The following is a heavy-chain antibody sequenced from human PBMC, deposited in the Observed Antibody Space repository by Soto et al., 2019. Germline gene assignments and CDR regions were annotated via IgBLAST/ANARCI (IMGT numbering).Heavy chain of an antibody. CDR2: ISSTTKYI. CDR3: AREAEDLTSNFDY. J-gene: IGHJ4*02. CDR1: GFTFTRYS. Sequence: VPLVESGGCLVKPGGSLRLGCAASGFTFTRYSMNWVRQAPGTGLEWVSSISSTTKYIYYGDSMKGRFTISRDNDKNSLYLEMNSLSAEATAVYYCAREAEDLTSNFDYWGQGTLVTVSS. V-gene: IGHV3-21*06.